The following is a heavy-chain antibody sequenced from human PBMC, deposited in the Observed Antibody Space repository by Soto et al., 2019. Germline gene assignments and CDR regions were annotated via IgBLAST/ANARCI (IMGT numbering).Heavy chain of an antibody. J-gene: IGHJ4*02. CDR3: ARAKSYYYDSSAPFDY. V-gene: IGHV3-53*01. Sequence: GGSLRLSCAASGFTVSSNYMSWVRQAPGKGLEWVSVIYSGGSTYYADSVKGRFTISRDNSKNTLYLQMNSLRAEDTAVYYCARAKSYYYDSSAPFDYWGQGTLVTVS. CDR2: IYSGGST. D-gene: IGHD3-22*01. CDR1: GFTVSSNY.